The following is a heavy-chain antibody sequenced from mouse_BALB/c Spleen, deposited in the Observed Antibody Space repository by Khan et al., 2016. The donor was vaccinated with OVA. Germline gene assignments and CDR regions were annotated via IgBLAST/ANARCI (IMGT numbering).Heavy chain of an antibody. CDR3: TSGRGETRSTY. J-gene: IGHJ3*01. CDR2: ISTYYGHA. D-gene: IGHD1-1*01. V-gene: IGHV1S137*01. Sequence: QVQLKESGAELVRPGVSVKISCKGSGYTFTDFTMHWVRQSHAMSLEWIGVISTYYGHATYNQEFKDKATLTVDKSSSTAYMELARLTSEDSAIDYCTSGRGETRSTYWGQGTLVTVSA. CDR1: GYTFTDFT.